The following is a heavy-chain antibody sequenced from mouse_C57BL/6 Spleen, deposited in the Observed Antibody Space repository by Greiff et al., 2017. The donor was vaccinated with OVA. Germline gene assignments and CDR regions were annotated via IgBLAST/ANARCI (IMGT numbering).Heavy chain of an antibody. V-gene: IGHV2-4*01. J-gene: IGHJ1*03. CDR3: AKMGLRGYFDV. CDR1: GFSLTSYG. CDR2: IWTGGST. D-gene: IGHD4-1*01. Sequence: QVQLQQSGPGLVQPSQSLSITCTVSGFSLTSYGVHWVRQPPGKGLEWLGVIWTGGSTDYNAAFISRLSTSTDNTKSQVFFKMNSRQADDAAIYYCAKMGLRGYFDVWGTGTTVTVSS.